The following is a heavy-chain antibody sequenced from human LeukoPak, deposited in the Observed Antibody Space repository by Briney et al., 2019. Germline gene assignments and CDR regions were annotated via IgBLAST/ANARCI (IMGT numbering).Heavy chain of an antibody. D-gene: IGHD5-18*01. Sequence: SETLSLTCTVSGGSISSYYWSWIRQPAGKGLEWIGRIYTSGSTNYNPSLKSRVTMSVDTSKNQFSLKLSSVTAADTAVYYCARDLGYGYYFYYYLDVWGKGTTVTVSS. J-gene: IGHJ6*03. CDR1: GGSISSYY. CDR3: ARDLGYGYYFYYYLDV. V-gene: IGHV4-4*07. CDR2: IYTSGST.